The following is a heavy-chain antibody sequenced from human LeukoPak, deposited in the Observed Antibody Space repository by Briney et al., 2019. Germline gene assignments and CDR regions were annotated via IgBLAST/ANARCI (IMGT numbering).Heavy chain of an antibody. D-gene: IGHD2-15*01. J-gene: IGHJ4*02. CDR3: ARAGWYTLDN. CDR1: GASISSNW. CDR2: IYHSGST. Sequence: SETLSLTCAVSGASISSNWLSWVRQPPGKGLEWIGEIYHSGSTNYNPSLKSRVTISVDNSKNQFSLKMSSMTAADTAVYYCARAGWYTLDNWGQGTLVTVSS. V-gene: IGHV4-4*02.